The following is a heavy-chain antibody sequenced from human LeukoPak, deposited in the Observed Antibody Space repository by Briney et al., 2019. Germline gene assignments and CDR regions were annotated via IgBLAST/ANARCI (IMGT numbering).Heavy chain of an antibody. J-gene: IGHJ6*03. V-gene: IGHV1-2*02. D-gene: IGHD2-15*01. CDR2: INPYSGGT. CDR3: ARDLGRYCSGGRCHYYSYYMDV. Sequence: ASVKVSCKASGYTFTDYYMHWVRQAPGQGLEWMGWINPYSGGTKFVQKFQGRVTMTRDTSISTAYMELRRLRSDDTAVYYCARDLGRYCSGGRCHYYSYYMDVWGKGTTVTVSS. CDR1: GYTFTDYY.